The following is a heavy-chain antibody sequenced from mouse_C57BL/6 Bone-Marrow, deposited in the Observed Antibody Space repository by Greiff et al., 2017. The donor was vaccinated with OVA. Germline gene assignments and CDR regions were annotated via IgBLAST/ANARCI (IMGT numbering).Heavy chain of an antibody. CDR2: ISSGGSYT. CDR1: GFTFSSYG. J-gene: IGHJ3*01. D-gene: IGHD4-1*01. V-gene: IGHV5-6*02. CDR3: ASRTGSFFAY. Sequence: DVMLVESGGDLVKPGGSLKLSCAASGFTFSSYGMSWVRQTPDKRLEWVATISSGGSYTYYPDSVKGRFTISRDNAKNTLYLQMSSLKSEDTAMYYCASRTGSFFAYWGQGTLVTVSA.